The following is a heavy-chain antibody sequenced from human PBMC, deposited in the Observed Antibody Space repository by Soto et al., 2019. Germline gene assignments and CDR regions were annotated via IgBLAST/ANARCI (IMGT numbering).Heavy chain of an antibody. CDR1: GGTFSSYA. J-gene: IGHJ6*02. D-gene: IGHD6-19*01. CDR2: IIPIFGTA. Sequence: QVQLVQSGAEVKKPGSSVKVSCKASGGTFSSYAISWVRQAPGQGLEWMGGIIPIFGTANYAQKFQGRVTITADESTSTAYMELSSLRSEDTAVYYCARGIAVAGYYYSYGMDVWGQGTTVTVSS. V-gene: IGHV1-69*01. CDR3: ARGIAVAGYYYSYGMDV.